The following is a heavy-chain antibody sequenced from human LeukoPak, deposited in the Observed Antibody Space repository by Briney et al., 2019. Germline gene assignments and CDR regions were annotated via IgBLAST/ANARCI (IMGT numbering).Heavy chain of an antibody. V-gene: IGHV1-3*01. Sequence: ASVKISCKASGYTFTSYAMHWVRQAPGQRLEWMGWINAGNGNTKYSQKFQGRATITRDTSASTAYMELSSLRSEDTAVYYCARAQSHYDFWSGPNNWFDPWGQGTLVTVSS. CDR3: ARAQSHYDFWSGPNNWFDP. CDR1: GYTFTSYA. CDR2: INAGNGNT. D-gene: IGHD3-3*01. J-gene: IGHJ5*02.